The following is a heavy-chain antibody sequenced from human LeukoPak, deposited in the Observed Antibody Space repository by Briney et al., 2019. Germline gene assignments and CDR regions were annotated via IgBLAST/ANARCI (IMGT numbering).Heavy chain of an antibody. J-gene: IGHJ4*02. CDR3: ARDPSGYFNY. Sequence: SQTLSLTCAVSGGSISSGGYSWSWIRQPPGKGLEWIGYIYHSGSTNYNPSLKSRVTISVDTSKNQFSLKLSSVTAADTAVYYCARDPSGYFNYWGQGTLATVSS. CDR1: GGSISSGGYS. CDR2: IYHSGST. V-gene: IGHV4-30-2*01. D-gene: IGHD3-22*01.